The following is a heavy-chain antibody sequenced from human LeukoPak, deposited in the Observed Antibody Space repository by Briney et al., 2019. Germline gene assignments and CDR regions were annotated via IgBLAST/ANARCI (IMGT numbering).Heavy chain of an antibody. CDR2: IYYSGST. CDR1: GGSISSYY. CDR3: ARDRGYSYGPFDY. J-gene: IGHJ4*02. V-gene: IGHV4-59*12. Sequence: SETLSLTCTVSGGSISSYYWSWIRQPPGKGLEWIGYIYYSGSTNYNPSLKSRVTISVDTSKNQFSLRVASVTAADTAVYYCARDRGYSYGPFDYWGQGALVTVPS. D-gene: IGHD5-18*01.